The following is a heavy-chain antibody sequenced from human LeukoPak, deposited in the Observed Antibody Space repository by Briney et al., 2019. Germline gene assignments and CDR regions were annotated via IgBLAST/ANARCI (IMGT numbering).Heavy chain of an antibody. D-gene: IGHD3-10*01. CDR3: SRVRASFDY. CDR1: GFTFSDHW. J-gene: IGHJ4*02. CDR2: IRNDGGET. Sequence: GGSLRLSCVGSGFTFSDHWMHWVRQAPGKGLVWVSRIRNDGGETNYADSVKGRFTISRDNAKNTLFLQMNSLRAEDTAVYYCSRVRASFDYWGQGTLVTVAS. V-gene: IGHV3-74*01.